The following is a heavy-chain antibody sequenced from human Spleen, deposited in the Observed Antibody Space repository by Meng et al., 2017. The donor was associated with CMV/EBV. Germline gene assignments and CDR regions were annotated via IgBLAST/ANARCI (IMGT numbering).Heavy chain of an antibody. J-gene: IGHJ4*02. CDR2: IIPIFGTT. CDR3: ATGIRVPAARLDY. V-gene: IGHV1-69*05. CDR1: GGTFSSYA. Sequence: CKASGGTFSSYAITWVRQAPGQGLEWMGGIIPIFGTTNYAQKFQGRVTITTDESTSTGYMELSSLRSEDTAVYYCATGIRVPAARLDYWGQGTLVTVSS. D-gene: IGHD2-2*01.